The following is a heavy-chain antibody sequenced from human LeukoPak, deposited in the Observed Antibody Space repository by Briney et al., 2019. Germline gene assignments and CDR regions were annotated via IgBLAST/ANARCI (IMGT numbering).Heavy chain of an antibody. CDR1: GGTFSSYA. CDR2: IIPIFGTA. CDR3: ARDASYCGGDCYTDY. D-gene: IGHD2-21*02. Sequence: SVKVSCKASGGTFSSYAISWVRQAPGQGLEWMGRIIPIFGTANYAQKFQGRATITTDESTSTAYMELSSLRSEDTAVYYCARDASYCGGDCYTDYWGQGTLVTVSS. J-gene: IGHJ4*02. V-gene: IGHV1-69*05.